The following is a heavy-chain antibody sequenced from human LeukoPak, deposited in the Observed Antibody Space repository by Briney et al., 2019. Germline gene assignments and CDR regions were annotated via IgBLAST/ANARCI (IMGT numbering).Heavy chain of an antibody. CDR3: ARGANRGFWYFDY. CDR2: INAGNGNT. D-gene: IGHD1-14*01. J-gene: IGHJ4*02. V-gene: IGHV1-3*01. Sequence: GASVKVFCKASGYTFTTYAIHWVRQAPGQRLEWMGWINAGNGNTKYSQKFQGRVTITADTSASTAYMELSSLRSEDTAVYYCARGANRGFWYFDYWGQGTLVTVSS. CDR1: GYTFTTYA.